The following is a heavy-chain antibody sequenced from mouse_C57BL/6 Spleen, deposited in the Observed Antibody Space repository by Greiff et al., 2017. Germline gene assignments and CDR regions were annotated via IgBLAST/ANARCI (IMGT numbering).Heavy chain of an antibody. CDR2: ISNGGGST. J-gene: IGHJ4*01. V-gene: IGHV5-12*01. Sequence: EVKVVESGGGLVQPGGSLKLSCAASGFTFSDYYMYWVRQTPGKRLEWVAYISNGGGSTYYPDTVQGRFTISRDNAKNTLYLQMSRLKSEDTAMYYCARDTETYYYAMDYWGQGTSVTVSS. CDR1: GFTFSDYY. CDR3: ARDTETYYYAMDY.